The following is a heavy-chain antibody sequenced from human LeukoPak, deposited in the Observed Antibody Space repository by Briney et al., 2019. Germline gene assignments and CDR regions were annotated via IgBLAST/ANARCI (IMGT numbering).Heavy chain of an antibody. CDR1: GFTFSTYS. J-gene: IGHJ4*02. CDR2: ISSSSSTT. Sequence: RAGGSLRPSCAASGFTFSTYSMNWVRQAPGKGLEWVSYISSSSSTTYYADSVKGRFTISRDNSKNTLYLQMNSLRAEDTAVYYCARDSRYGGDGVWGQGTLVTVSS. D-gene: IGHD4-23*01. CDR3: ARDSRYGGDGV. V-gene: IGHV3-48*01.